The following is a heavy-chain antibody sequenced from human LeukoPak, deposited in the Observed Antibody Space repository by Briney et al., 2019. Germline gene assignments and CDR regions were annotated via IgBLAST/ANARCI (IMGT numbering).Heavy chain of an antibody. J-gene: IGHJ4*02. CDR3: ARGPGMATIKD. D-gene: IGHD5-24*01. V-gene: IGHV4-61*05. Sequence: KPSETLSLTCTVSGGSISSSSYYWGWIRQPPGKGLECIGNIYYSGSTNYNPSLKSRVTISIDTSKNQFSLKLSSVTAADTAVYYCARGPGMATIKDWGQGTLVTVSS. CDR2: IYYSGST. CDR1: GGSISSSSYY.